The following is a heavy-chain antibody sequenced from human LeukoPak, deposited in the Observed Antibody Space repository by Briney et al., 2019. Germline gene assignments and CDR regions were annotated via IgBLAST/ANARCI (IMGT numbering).Heavy chain of an antibody. CDR1: GGSIDTFF. J-gene: IGHJ5*02. CDR3: ARGMRIAVAGYWFDP. CDR2: VSCAGT. Sequence: SETLSLTCTVSGGSIDTFFWTWIRQPPGKGLEWIGYVSCAGTSYNPSLKSRLTISLDTSKTQFFLNLTSVTAADTGVYYCARGMRIAVAGYWFDPWGQGTLVTVSS. V-gene: IGHV4-59*01. D-gene: IGHD6-19*01.